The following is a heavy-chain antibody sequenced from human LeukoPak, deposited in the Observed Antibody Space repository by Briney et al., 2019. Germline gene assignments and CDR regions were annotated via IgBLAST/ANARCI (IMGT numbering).Heavy chain of an antibody. CDR2: INHSGST. J-gene: IGHJ5*02. CDR1: GGSFSGYY. CDR3: ARDSLSGLKLFGP. Sequence: SETLSLTCAVYGGSFSGYYWSWIRQPPGKGLEWIGEINHSGSTNYNPSLQSRVTISVHKSKNQFSLNLSSVTAADTAVYYCARDSLSGLKLFGPWGQGTLVTVSS. V-gene: IGHV4-34*01. D-gene: IGHD3-3*01.